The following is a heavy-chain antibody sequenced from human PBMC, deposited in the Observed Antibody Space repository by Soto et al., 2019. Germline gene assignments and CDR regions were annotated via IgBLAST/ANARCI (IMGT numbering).Heavy chain of an antibody. J-gene: IGHJ6*02. CDR2: ISSSSTI. Sequence: GGSLRLSCAASGFTFSSYSTNWVRQAPGKGLEWVSYISSSSTIYYADSVKGRFTISRDNAKNSLYLQMNSLRDEDTAVYYCARAYYDILTGYPWYYGMDVWRQGTTVTVSS. V-gene: IGHV3-48*02. D-gene: IGHD3-9*01. CDR3: ARAYYDILTGYPWYYGMDV. CDR1: GFTFSSYS.